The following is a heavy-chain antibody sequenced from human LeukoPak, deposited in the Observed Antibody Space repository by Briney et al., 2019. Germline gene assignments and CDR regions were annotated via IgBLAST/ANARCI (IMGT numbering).Heavy chain of an antibody. V-gene: IGHV3-23*01. CDR2: ISGRGDNT. J-gene: IGHJ4*02. D-gene: IGHD2-8*02. CDR3: VTHVLTVSGGFDY. Sequence: PGGSLRLSCAASGFTFSSYWMSWVRQAPGKGLEWVSSISGRGDNTYYADSVKGRFTISRDNSKNTLYLQMNSLRAEDTAVYYCVTHVLTVSGGFDYWGQGTLVTVSS. CDR1: GFTFSSYW.